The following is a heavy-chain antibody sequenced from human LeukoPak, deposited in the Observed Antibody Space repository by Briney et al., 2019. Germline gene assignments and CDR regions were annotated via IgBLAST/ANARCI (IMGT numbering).Heavy chain of an antibody. CDR2: ISAYNGDT. V-gene: IGHV1-18*01. CDR1: GYTFTSYG. Sequence: ASVKVSCKASGYTFTSYGISWVRQAPGQGLERMGWISAYNGDTNYAQKLQGRVTMTTDTSTSTAYMELRSLRSDDTAVYYCARGRPVTYYYGSGSYYPYWGQGTLVTVSS. D-gene: IGHD3-10*01. CDR3: ARGRPVTYYYGSGSYYPY. J-gene: IGHJ4*02.